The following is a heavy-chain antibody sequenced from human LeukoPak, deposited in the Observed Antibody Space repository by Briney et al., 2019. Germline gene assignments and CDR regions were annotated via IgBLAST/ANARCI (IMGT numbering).Heavy chain of an antibody. V-gene: IGHV4-59*08. CDR2: IYYSGST. D-gene: IGHD2-8*01. CDR3: ARDMYDAFDAFDI. J-gene: IGHJ3*02. Sequence: SETLSLTCTVSGGSISSYYWSWLRQPPGKGLEWIGYIYYSGSTNYNPSLKSRVTISVDTSKNQFSLKLSSVTAADTAVYYCARDMYDAFDAFDIWGQGTMVTVSS. CDR1: GGSISSYY.